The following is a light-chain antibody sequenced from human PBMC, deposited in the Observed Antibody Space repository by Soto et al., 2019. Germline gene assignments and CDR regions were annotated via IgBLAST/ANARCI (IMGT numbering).Light chain of an antibody. CDR1: QRVNSSY. CDR2: GAS. J-gene: IGKJ2*01. V-gene: IGKV3-20*01. CDR3: QQYVNSPVT. Sequence: EIVLTQSPDTLYLSPGEGATLSCRASQRVNSSYLAWYQQKPGQAPRLLISGASDRATGVPARVSGSGSGTDFTLTISRLEPEDLAVYYCQQYVNSPVTFGHGTKLQIK.